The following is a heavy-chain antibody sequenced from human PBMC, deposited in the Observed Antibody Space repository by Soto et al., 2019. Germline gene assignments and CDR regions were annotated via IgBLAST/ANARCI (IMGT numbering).Heavy chain of an antibody. CDR3: ARWGCTGGGYINGLDV. D-gene: IGHD2-8*02. Sequence: QVQLVQSGAEVKKPGSSVKVSCKASGGTFSTYVISWVRQAPGQGLEWMGGVIPIFGTTNYAQKFLGRVTITSDESANTAYMELSSLRSEDTALYFCARWGCTGGGYINGLDVWGQGTTVTVSS. CDR1: GGTFSTYV. V-gene: IGHV1-69*01. J-gene: IGHJ6*02. CDR2: VIPIFGTT.